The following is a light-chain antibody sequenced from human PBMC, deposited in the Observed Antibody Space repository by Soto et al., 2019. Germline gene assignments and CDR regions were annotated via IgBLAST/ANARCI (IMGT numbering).Light chain of an antibody. CDR3: QQLNGYQLA. V-gene: IGKV1-9*01. CDR1: QGMSTY. J-gene: IGKJ4*01. Sequence: DIQLTQSPSFLSASVGDTVTITCRASQGMSTYLAWYQQKPGKVPKLLIRSASTLQSGVPPRFSGGGSGTELTLTMSTLQPDDSGIYYCQQLNGYQLAFGEGTNVEIK. CDR2: SAS.